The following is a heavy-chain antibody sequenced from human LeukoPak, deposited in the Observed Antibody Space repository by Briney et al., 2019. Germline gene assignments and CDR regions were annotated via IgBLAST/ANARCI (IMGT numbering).Heavy chain of an antibody. Sequence: PGRSLRLSCAASGFTFSSYGMHWVRQAPGKGLEWVANIKQDGSEKYYVDSVKGRFTISRDNAKNSLYLQMNSLRAEDTAVYYCARGFQYEAYWGQGTLVTVSS. J-gene: IGHJ4*02. CDR1: GFTFSSYG. CDR2: IKQDGSEK. V-gene: IGHV3-7*01. D-gene: IGHD2-2*01. CDR3: ARGFQYEAY.